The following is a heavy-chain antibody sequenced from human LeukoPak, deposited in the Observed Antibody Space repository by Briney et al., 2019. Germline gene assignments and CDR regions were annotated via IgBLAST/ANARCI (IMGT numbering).Heavy chain of an antibody. D-gene: IGHD3-3*01. Sequence: ASVKVSCKASGYTFTGYYMHWVRQAPGQGLEWMGWINPNSGGTNYAQKFQGRVTMTRDTSISTAYMELNRLRSDDTAVYYCARGYRLQIFGVDDNWFDPWGQGTLVTVSS. J-gene: IGHJ5*02. V-gene: IGHV1-2*02. CDR1: GYTFTGYY. CDR3: ARGYRLQIFGVDDNWFDP. CDR2: INPNSGGT.